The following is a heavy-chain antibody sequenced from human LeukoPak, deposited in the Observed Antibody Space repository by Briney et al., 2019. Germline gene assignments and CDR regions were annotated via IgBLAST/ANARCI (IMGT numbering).Heavy chain of an antibody. V-gene: IGHV4-59*01. J-gene: IGHJ4*02. CDR2: IYYSGSI. D-gene: IGHD6-13*01. CDR1: GGSISSYY. CDR3: ASPSSSWYPYNFDY. Sequence: SGALSLTCTVSGGSISSYYWSWIRQPPGKGLEWIGYIYYSGSINYNPSLKSRVTISVDTSKNQFSLKLSSVTAADTAVYYCASPSSSWYPYNFDYWGQGTLVTVSS.